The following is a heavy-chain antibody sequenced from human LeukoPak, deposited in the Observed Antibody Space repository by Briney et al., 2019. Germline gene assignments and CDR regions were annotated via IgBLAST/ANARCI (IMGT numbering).Heavy chain of an antibody. Sequence: GWSLRHSCAGTGFTFSSCSMNWVRQAPGKGLEWVSYISSSSSTIYYAASVNGRFTISRDNAKNSLYLQMNSLRDEDSAVYYCARDPHIAAAGTIFDYWGQGTLVTVSS. CDR3: ARDPHIAAAGTIFDY. V-gene: IGHV3-48*02. CDR1: GFTFSSCS. J-gene: IGHJ4*02. CDR2: ISSSSSTI. D-gene: IGHD6-13*01.